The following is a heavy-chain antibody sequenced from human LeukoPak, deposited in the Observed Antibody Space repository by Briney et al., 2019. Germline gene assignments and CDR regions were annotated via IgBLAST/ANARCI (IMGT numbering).Heavy chain of an antibody. J-gene: IGHJ4*02. D-gene: IGHD4-4*01. CDR2: INPNSGGT. CDR1: GYTFTGYY. CDR3: ARHDYSNYGYFDY. V-gene: IGHV1-2*02. Sequence: ASVKVSCKASGYTFTGYYMHWVRQAPGQGLEWMGWINPNSGGTNYAQKFQGRVTMTRDTPISTAYMELSRLRSDDTAVYYCARHDYSNYGYFDYWGQGTLVTVSS.